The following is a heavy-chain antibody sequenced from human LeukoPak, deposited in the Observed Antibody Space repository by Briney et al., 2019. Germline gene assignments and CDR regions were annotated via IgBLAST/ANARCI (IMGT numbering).Heavy chain of an antibody. V-gene: IGHV4-28*01. Sequence: SETLSLTCADSGYSITSSSWWGWIRQPPGKGLAWIGYIYHSGTTYYNPSLQSRVTMSVDTSKNQFSLKLSSVTAVDTAVYYCARKENVYYYFDYWGQGTLVTVSS. CDR2: IYHSGTT. D-gene: IGHD3-10*01. CDR1: GYSITSSSW. J-gene: IGHJ4*02. CDR3: ARKENVYYYFDY.